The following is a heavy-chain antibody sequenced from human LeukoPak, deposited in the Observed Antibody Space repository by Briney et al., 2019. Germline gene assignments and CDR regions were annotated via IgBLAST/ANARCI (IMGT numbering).Heavy chain of an antibody. CDR1: AYTFTGSY. V-gene: IGHV1-2*02. J-gene: IGHJ5*02. CDR3: ARDREYSGSYLYWFDP. CDR2: INPNSGGT. Sequence: ASVKVSCKASAYTFTGSYIHWVRQAPGQGLEWMGWINPNSGGTNYAQKFQGRVTMTGDTSISTAYMELSRLRSDDTAVYYCARDREYSGSYLYWFDPWGQGTLVTVSS. D-gene: IGHD1-26*01.